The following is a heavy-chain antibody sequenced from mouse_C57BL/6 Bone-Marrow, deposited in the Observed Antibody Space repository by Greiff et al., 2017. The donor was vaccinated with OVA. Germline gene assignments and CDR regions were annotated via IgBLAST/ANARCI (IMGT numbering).Heavy chain of an antibody. J-gene: IGHJ4*01. V-gene: IGHV1-55*01. CDR1: GYTFTSYW. CDR3: ARRGYGNYAMDY. Sequence: VQLQQPGAELVKPGASVKMSCKASGYTFTSYWITWVKQRPGQGLEWIGDIYPGSGSTNYNEKFKGKATLTADKSSSTAYMQFSSLTSEDSAIYYCARRGYGNYAMDYWGQGTSVTVSS. D-gene: IGHD2-1*01. CDR2: IYPGSGST.